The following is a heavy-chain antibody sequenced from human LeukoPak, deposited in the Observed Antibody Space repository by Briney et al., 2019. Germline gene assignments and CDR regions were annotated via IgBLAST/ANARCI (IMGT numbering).Heavy chain of an antibody. CDR3: AKPHRTTGTTGHDY. Sequence: GGSLRLSCAASGFTFNSHAMSWVRQAPGKGPEWVSSISGSGGSTYYADSVKGRFTISRDNSKNTLYLQMNSLGAEDTAVYYCAKPHRTTGTTGHDYWGQGTLVTVSS. J-gene: IGHJ4*02. CDR2: ISGSGGST. V-gene: IGHV3-23*01. D-gene: IGHD1-1*01. CDR1: GFTFNSHA.